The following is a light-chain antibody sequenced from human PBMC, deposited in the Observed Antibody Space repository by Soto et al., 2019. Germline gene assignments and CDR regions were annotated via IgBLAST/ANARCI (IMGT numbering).Light chain of an antibody. CDR3: SSYTSGSVL. V-gene: IGLV2-14*01. CDR2: DVS. J-gene: IGLJ3*02. Sequence: LTQPASVSGSPGQSITVSCTGTSRDVGNYNFVSWYQQHPGKAPKVIIYDVSNRPSGVSDRFSASKSGNTASLTISGLQTEDEAVYFCSSYTSGSVLFGGGTKVTVL. CDR1: SRDVGNYNF.